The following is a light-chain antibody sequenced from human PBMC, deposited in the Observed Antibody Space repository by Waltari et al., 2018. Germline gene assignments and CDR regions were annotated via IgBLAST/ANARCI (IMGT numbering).Light chain of an antibody. CDR3: QVWDSSSDHPVL. J-gene: IGLJ2*01. CDR2: SDT. Sequence: SFDVTQPRSVSVSPGQTARITCGGDNIGSKDVHWYQQRPAQVPVLVIYSDTDRPSGIPDRFSGSNSGNTATLTISGVEAGDEADYYCQVWDSSSDHPVLFGGGTRLTVL. CDR1: NIGSKD. V-gene: IGLV3-21*01.